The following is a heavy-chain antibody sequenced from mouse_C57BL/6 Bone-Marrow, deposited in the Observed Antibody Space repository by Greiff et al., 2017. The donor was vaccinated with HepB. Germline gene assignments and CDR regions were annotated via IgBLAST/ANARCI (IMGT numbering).Heavy chain of an antibody. CDR2: ISSGGSYT. D-gene: IGHD2-3*01. J-gene: IGHJ3*01. Sequence: EVQLVESGGDLVKPGGSLKLSCAASGFTFSSYGMSWVRQTPDKRLEWVATISSGGSYTYYPDSVKGRFTISRDNAKNTLYLQMSSLKSEDTAMYYCARRGGYSLFAYWGQGTLVTVSA. V-gene: IGHV5-6*01. CDR3: ARRGGYSLFAY. CDR1: GFTFSSYG.